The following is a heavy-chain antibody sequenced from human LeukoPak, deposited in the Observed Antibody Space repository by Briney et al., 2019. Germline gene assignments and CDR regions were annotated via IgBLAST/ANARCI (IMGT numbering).Heavy chain of an antibody. D-gene: IGHD1-26*01. V-gene: IGHV3-9*01. CDR3: AKGRLVDHAFDI. Sequence: GGSLRLSCAASGFTFDDYAMHWVRQAPGKGLEWVSGISWNSGSIGYADSVKGRFTISRDNAKNSLYLQMNSLRAEDTALYYCAKGRLVDHAFDIWGQGTMVTVSS. CDR2: ISWNSGSI. J-gene: IGHJ3*02. CDR1: GFTFDDYA.